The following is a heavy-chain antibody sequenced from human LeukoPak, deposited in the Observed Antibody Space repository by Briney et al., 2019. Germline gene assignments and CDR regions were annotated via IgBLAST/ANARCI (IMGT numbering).Heavy chain of an antibody. CDR1: GYSFTSYW. CDR3: ARHRGDYCGGDCPGWFDP. J-gene: IGHJ5*02. CDR2: IYPGDSGT. D-gene: IGHD2-21*02. V-gene: IGHV5-51*01. Sequence: GESLKISCKGSGYSFTSYWIGWVRQMPGKGLEWMGIIYPGDSGTRYSPSFQGQVTISADKSISTAYLQWSSLKASDTAMYYCARHRGDYCGGDCPGWFDPWGQGTLVTVSS.